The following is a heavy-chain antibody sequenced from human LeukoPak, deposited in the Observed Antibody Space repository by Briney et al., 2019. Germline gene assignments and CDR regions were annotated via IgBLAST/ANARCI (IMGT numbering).Heavy chain of an antibody. Sequence: EASVKVSCKVSGYTFPSYGISWVRQAPGHGLEWMGWISAYNGNTNYAQTLQGRVTMTTDTSTSTAYMELRSLRSDDTALYYCAGVVPAAGARFDPWGQGTLVTVSS. J-gene: IGHJ5*02. CDR1: GYTFPSYG. CDR3: AGVVPAAGARFDP. D-gene: IGHD2-2*01. V-gene: IGHV1-18*04. CDR2: ISAYNGNT.